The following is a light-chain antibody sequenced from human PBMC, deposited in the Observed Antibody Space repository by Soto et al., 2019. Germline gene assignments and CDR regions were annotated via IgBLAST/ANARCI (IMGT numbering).Light chain of an antibody. J-gene: IGLJ1*01. V-gene: IGLV3-21*04. CDR2: YDS. CDR3: QVWDSSSDPLYV. CDR1: NIGSKS. Sequence: SYELTQPPSVSVAPGKTARITCGGNNIGSKSVHWYQQRPGQAPVLVIYYDSDRPSGIPERFSGSNSGNTANLTISRVEAGDEADYYCQVWDSSSDPLYVFGTGTKLTVL.